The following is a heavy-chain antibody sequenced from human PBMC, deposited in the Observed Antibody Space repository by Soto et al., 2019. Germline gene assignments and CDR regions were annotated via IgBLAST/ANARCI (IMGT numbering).Heavy chain of an antibody. D-gene: IGHD4-17*01. J-gene: IGHJ4*02. Sequence: QVQLVESGGGVVQPGRSLRLSCAASGFTFSSYGMHWVRQAPGKGLEWVAVISYDGSNKYYADSVKGRFTISRDNSKNTLYLQMNSVRAEDTAVYYCAKQGHHGYFDYWGQGTLVTVSS. CDR1: GFTFSSYG. V-gene: IGHV3-30*18. CDR2: ISYDGSNK. CDR3: AKQGHHGYFDY.